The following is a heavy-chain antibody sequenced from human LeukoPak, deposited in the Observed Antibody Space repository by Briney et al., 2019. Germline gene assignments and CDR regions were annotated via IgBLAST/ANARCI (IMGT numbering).Heavy chain of an antibody. J-gene: IGHJ4*02. CDR1: GFTFTNYC. Sequence: GGSLRLSCAASGFTFTNYCMHWVRQAPGMGLVWVSRLPPDELDIIYADSVKGRFTVSRDNAKNTVYLQMNNLRAEDTAVYYCVSFYETYWGRGTLVTVSS. CDR3: VSFYETY. CDR2: LPPDELDI. D-gene: IGHD2/OR15-2a*01. V-gene: IGHV3-74*01.